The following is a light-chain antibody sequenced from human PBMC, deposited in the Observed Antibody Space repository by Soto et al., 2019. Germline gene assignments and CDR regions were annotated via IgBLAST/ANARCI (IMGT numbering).Light chain of an antibody. V-gene: IGLV1-47*01. CDR2: RND. CDR3: VAWDDSLSAYV. J-gene: IGLJ1*01. CDR1: SSSIGSNF. Sequence: QPLLTQSPSPSGTPGQRVTISCSGSSSSIGSNFVYWYQQLPGTAPKLLIYRNDQRPSGVPDRFSGSKSGTSASLAISGLRSEDEADYYCVAWDDSLSAYVFGTGTKLTVL.